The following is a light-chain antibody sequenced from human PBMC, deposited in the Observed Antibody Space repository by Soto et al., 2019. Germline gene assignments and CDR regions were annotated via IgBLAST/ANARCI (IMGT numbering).Light chain of an antibody. CDR2: VAS. CDR3: QQYDGSPLYT. CDR1: QRIRSTY. Sequence: EILLTQSPGTLSLSPGDSATLSCRASQRIRSTYLAWYQQKPGQAPRLLIYVASSRATGIPDRFSGSGSGTDFYLTISRLEPEDFAVYYCQQYDGSPLYTFGQGTKLEIK. V-gene: IGKV3-20*01. J-gene: IGKJ2*01.